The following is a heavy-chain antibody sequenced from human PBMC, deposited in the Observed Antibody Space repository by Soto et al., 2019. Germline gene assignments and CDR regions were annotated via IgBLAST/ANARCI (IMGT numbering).Heavy chain of an antibody. CDR2: IYYSGST. J-gene: IGHJ6*02. CDR3: ARDRAADTAMVYGMDV. V-gene: IGHV4-59*01. Sequence: PSETLSLTCTVSGGSISSYYWSWIRQPPGKGLEWIGYIYYSGSTNYNPSLKSRVTISVDTSISTAYMELSRLRSDDTAVYYCARDRAADTAMVYGMDVWGQGTTVTVSS. CDR1: GGSISSYY. D-gene: IGHD5-18*01.